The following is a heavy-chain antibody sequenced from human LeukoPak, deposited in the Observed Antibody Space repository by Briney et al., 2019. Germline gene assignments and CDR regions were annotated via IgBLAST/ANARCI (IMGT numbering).Heavy chain of an antibody. Sequence: GGSLRLSCAASGFTFSSYGMSWVRQAPGKGLEWVSAISDSGGSTYYADSVKGRFTISRDNSKNTLYLQMNSLRAEDTAVYYCARGHYDSSGYYIGPFDYWGQGTLVTVFS. CDR3: ARGHYDSSGYYIGPFDY. J-gene: IGHJ4*02. V-gene: IGHV3-23*01. D-gene: IGHD3-22*01. CDR1: GFTFSSYG. CDR2: ISDSGGST.